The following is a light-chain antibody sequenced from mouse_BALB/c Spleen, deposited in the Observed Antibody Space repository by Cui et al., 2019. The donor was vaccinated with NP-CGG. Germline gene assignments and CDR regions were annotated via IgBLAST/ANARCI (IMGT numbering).Light chain of an antibody. J-gene: IGLJ1*01. CDR2: GTN. CDR1: TGAVTTSNY. V-gene: IGLV1*01. CDR3: ALWYSNHWV. Sequence: QAVVSQESALITSPGETVTLTCRSSTGAVTTSNYDNWVQEKPDHLFTGLIGGTNNRAPGVPARFSGSLIGDKAALTITGAQTEDEAIYFCALWYSNHWVFGGGTKLTVL.